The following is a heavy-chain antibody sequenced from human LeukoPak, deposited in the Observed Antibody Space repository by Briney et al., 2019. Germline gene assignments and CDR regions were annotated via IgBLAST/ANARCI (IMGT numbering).Heavy chain of an antibody. V-gene: IGHV3-33*01. CDR1: GFTFSNYG. D-gene: IGHD6-19*01. Sequence: PGGSLRLSCAASGFTFSNYGMHWVRQAPGKGPEWMAVIWYDGSNKYYADSVKGRFTISRDNSKNTLYLQMNSLRAEDTAVYYCARGAVADWATDYWGQGTLVTVSS. J-gene: IGHJ4*02. CDR3: ARGAVADWATDY. CDR2: IWYDGSNK.